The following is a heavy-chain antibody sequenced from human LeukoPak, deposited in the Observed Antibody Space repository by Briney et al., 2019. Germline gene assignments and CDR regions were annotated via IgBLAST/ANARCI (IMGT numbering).Heavy chain of an antibody. CDR3: AKSPSRGSAPHYFQH. CDR2: IRYDGSNK. D-gene: IGHD1-26*01. Sequence: PGGSLRLSCAASGFTFSSYGMHWVRQAPGKGLEWVAFIRYDGSNKYYADSVKGRFTISRDNSKNTLYLQMNSLRAEDTAVYYCAKSPSRGSAPHYFQHWGQGTLVTVSS. J-gene: IGHJ1*01. CDR1: GFTFSSYG. V-gene: IGHV3-30*02.